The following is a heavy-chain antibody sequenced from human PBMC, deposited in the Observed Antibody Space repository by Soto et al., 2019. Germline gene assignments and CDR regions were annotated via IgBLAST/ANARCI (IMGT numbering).Heavy chain of an antibody. Sequence: GGSLRLSCAASGFAFSNYWMSWVRQAPGKGLEWVATIKQDGSEKYYVDSVKGRFTISRDKAKNSLYLQMNSLRNEETAVYYCARDIWSGDYKWFDSWGPGTLVTVSS. CDR3: ARDIWSGDYKWFDS. CDR1: GFAFSNYW. V-gene: IGHV3-7*01. J-gene: IGHJ5*01. D-gene: IGHD3-3*01. CDR2: IKQDGSEK.